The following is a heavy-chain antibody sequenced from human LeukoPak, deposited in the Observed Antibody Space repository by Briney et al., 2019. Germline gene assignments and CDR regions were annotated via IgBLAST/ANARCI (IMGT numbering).Heavy chain of an antibody. CDR1: GYTFTGYY. Sequence: ASVKVSCKASGYTFTGYYMHWVRQAPGQGLECMGWINPNSGGTNYAQKFQGRVTMTRDTSISTAYMELSRLRSDDTAVYYCARSTQHCSSTSCYSEGFDYWGQGTLVTVSS. V-gene: IGHV1-2*02. D-gene: IGHD2-2*01. CDR3: ARSTQHCSSTSCYSEGFDY. CDR2: INPNSGGT. J-gene: IGHJ4*02.